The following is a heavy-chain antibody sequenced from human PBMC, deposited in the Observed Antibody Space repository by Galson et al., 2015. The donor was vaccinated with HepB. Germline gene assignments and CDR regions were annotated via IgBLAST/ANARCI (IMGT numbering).Heavy chain of an antibody. V-gene: IGHV1-2*06. CDR2: IKPNSGAT. CDR1: GYTFTDYY. CDR3: SRGSISGWYPRDY. Sequence: SVKVSCKASGYTFTDYYIHWLRQAPGQGLEWMGRIKPNSGATNYAQKFQGRVTMTRDTFINTAYMELTSLRSDDTAVYFCSRGSISGWYPRDYWGQGTLVTVSS. J-gene: IGHJ4*02. D-gene: IGHD6-19*01.